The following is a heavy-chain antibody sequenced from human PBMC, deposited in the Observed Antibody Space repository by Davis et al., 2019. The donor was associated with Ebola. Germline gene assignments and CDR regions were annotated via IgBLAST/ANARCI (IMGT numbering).Heavy chain of an antibody. CDR3: ARGVPLIPMHVAPDGFDL. CDR2: IEQDGRQL. J-gene: IGHJ3*01. D-gene: IGHD5-24*01. CDR1: GFTFGDYW. Sequence: GRSLRLSCAASGFTFGDYWMSWVRHAPGKGLEWVANIEQDGRQLEYVDSVKARFTISRDNANNLLYLDMSGLRVDDTAVYYCARGVPLIPMHVAPDGFDLWGQGTMVIVSS. V-gene: IGHV3-7*01.